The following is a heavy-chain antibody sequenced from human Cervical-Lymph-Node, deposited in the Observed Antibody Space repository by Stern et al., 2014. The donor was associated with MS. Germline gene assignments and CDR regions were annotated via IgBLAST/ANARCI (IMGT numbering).Heavy chain of an antibody. CDR1: GFSVATAGVG. CDR3: AHSRVKYCRGGTCYSSLFDY. V-gene: IGHV2-5*02. CDR2: IYWDVDK. J-gene: IGHJ4*02. Sequence: QVTLKESGPTLVKPTQTVTLTFTLSGFSVATAGVGVGWIRQPPGKALEWLALIYWDVDKLYSPSLKNRLTIIKDTSKNQVVLTMTNVDPVDTATYYCAHSRVKYCRGGTCYSSLFDYWGQGTLVTVSS. D-gene: IGHD2-15*01.